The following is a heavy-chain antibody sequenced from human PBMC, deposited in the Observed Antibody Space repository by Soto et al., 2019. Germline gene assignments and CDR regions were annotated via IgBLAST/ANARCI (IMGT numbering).Heavy chain of an antibody. D-gene: IGHD3-22*01. CDR2: IYPGDHET. CDR3: ARQIYDSDTGPNFQYYFDS. V-gene: IGHV5-51*01. CDR1: GYTFSNFW. Sequence: ESLKISCQSSGYTFSNFWIGWVLQLPGKGLEWMGIIYPGDHETRYSPSFHGKVTISVTTSITTVFLQWSSLRASDTAMYYCARQIYDSDTGPNFQYYFDSWGQGTPVTVSS. J-gene: IGHJ4*02.